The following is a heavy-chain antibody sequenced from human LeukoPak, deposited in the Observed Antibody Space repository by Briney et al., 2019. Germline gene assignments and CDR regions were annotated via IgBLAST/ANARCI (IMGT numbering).Heavy chain of an antibody. V-gene: IGHV4-59*12. J-gene: IGHJ4*02. Sequence: SETLSLTCTVSGGSISSYYWSWIRQPPGKGLEWIGYISHSGSTYYNPSLKSRVTISVDRSTNQFSLKLSSVTAADTAVYYCARELNKADYFDYWGQGTLVTVSS. D-gene: IGHD1/OR15-1a*01. CDR3: ARELNKADYFDY. CDR1: GGSISSYY. CDR2: ISHSGST.